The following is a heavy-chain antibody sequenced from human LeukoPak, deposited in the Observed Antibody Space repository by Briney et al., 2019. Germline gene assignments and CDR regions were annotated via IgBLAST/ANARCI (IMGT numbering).Heavy chain of an antibody. J-gene: IGHJ5*02. D-gene: IGHD2-2*01. Sequence: GASVKVSCKASGYTFTSYAISWVRQAPGQGLEWMGGIIPIFGTANYAQKFQGRVTITADESTSTAYMELSSLRSEDTAVYYCARGLPAAGPPINWFDPWGQGTLVTVSS. CDR1: GYTFTSYA. CDR3: ARGLPAAGPPINWFDP. CDR2: IIPIFGTA. V-gene: IGHV1-69*13.